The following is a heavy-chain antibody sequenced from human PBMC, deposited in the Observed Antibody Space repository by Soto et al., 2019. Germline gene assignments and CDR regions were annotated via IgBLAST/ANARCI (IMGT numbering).Heavy chain of an antibody. CDR1: GGSISHHY. Sequence: SETLSLTCTVSGGSISHHYWSWIRQSPGKGPEWIGYVYHSGATNYNPSLESRVTISLDTSKNQFSLKLSSVTAADTAVYYCARHHDSWGQGTLVTVSS. V-gene: IGHV4-59*08. J-gene: IGHJ4*02. CDR2: VYHSGAT. CDR3: ARHHDS.